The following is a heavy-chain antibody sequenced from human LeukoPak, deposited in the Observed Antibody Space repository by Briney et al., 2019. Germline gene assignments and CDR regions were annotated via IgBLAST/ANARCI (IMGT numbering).Heavy chain of an antibody. J-gene: IGHJ4*02. CDR1: GFTISSYG. CDR2: IWYDGSNK. Sequence: PGGSLRLSCAASGFTISSYGMHWVRQAPGKGLEWVAVIWYDGSNKYYADSVKGRFTISRDNSKNTLYLQMNSLRAEDTAVYYCARDATLWFGELGAHFDYWGQGTLVTVSS. CDR3: ARDATLWFGELGAHFDY. D-gene: IGHD3-10*01. V-gene: IGHV3-33*01.